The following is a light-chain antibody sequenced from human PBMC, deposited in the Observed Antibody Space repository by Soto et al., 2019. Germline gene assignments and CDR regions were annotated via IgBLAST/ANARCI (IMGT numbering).Light chain of an antibody. V-gene: IGKV2-28*01. CDR2: LGS. Sequence: DIVMTQSPLSLPVTPGEPASISCRSSQSLLHSNGYNYLDWYLQKPGQSPQLLIYLGSSRASGAPGRVSGSGAGTSCTRRISRVEAGDVGVYYGMQALQTWVTFGGGTKVEIK. J-gene: IGKJ4*01. CDR3: MQALQTWVT. CDR1: QSLLHSNGYNY.